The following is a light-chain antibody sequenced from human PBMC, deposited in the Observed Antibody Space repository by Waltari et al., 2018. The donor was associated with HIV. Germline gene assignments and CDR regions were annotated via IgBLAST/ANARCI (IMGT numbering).Light chain of an antibody. Sequence: EIVLTQSPATLSLSPGERATLACRASQSVRSYLAWYQQKPGQAPRLLIYDASNRATGIPARFSGSGSGTDFPLTISSLEPEDFAVYYCQQRSNWPPEYTFGQGTKLEIK. CDR2: DAS. CDR1: QSVRSY. J-gene: IGKJ2*01. V-gene: IGKV3-11*01. CDR3: QQRSNWPPEYT.